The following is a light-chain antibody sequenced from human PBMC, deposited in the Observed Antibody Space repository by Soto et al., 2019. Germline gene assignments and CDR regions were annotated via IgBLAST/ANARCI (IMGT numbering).Light chain of an antibody. CDR2: GAS. CDR1: QSVYGS. Sequence: EVVMTRSPVTLSVSPGERATLSCRASQSVYGSLAWYQQKPGQAPRLLIHGASNRATDIPARFSGSGSGTEFSLAINGLQSDDFAVYYCQQYKYWPLTFGGGTKVDIK. CDR3: QQYKYWPLT. J-gene: IGKJ4*01. V-gene: IGKV3-15*01.